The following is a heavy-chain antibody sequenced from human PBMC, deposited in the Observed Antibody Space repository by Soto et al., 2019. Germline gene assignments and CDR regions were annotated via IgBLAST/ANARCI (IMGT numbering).Heavy chain of an antibody. J-gene: IGHJ3*02. CDR2: IYHSGST. CDR1: GGSISSGGYS. D-gene: IGHD3-22*01. Sequence: SETLSLTCTVSGGSISSGGYSWSWIRQPPGKGLEWIGYIYHSGSTYYNPSLKSRVTISVDRSKNQFSLKLSSVTAADTAVYYCARGFWSDSRGYDDAFDIWGQGTMVTVSS. V-gene: IGHV4-30-2*01. CDR3: ARGFWSDSRGYDDAFDI.